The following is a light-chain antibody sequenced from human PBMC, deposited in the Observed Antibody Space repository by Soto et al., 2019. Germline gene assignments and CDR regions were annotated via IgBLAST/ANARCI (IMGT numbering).Light chain of an antibody. CDR1: SSNIGAGYD. J-gene: IGLJ3*02. Sequence: QSVLTQPPSVSGAPGQRVTISCTGSSSNIGAGYDVHWYQQLPGTAPKLLIYGNSNRPSGVPDRFSGSKSGTSASLAITGLQAEDEADYYCQSYDSSLSGSNWVFGGGTPLTVL. CDR3: QSYDSSLSGSNWV. V-gene: IGLV1-40*01. CDR2: GNS.